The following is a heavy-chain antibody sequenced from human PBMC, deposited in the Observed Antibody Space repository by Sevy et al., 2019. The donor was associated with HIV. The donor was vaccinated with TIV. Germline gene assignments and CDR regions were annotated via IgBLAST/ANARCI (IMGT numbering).Heavy chain of an antibody. CDR3: ARDPNDLAGGMDV. D-gene: IGHD3-3*01. CDR2: ISSSSSTI. Sequence: GGSLRLSCAASGFTFSSYSMNWVRQAPGKGLEWVSYISSSSSTIYYADSVKGRFTISRDNAKNSLYLQMNSLRAEDTAVYYCARDPNDLAGGMDVWGQGTTVTVSS. V-gene: IGHV3-48*01. J-gene: IGHJ6*02. CDR1: GFTFSSYS.